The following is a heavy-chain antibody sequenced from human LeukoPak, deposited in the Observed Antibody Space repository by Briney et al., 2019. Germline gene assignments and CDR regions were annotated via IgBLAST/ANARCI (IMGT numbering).Heavy chain of an antibody. D-gene: IGHD3-16*02. CDR1: GFTFSSYA. CDR2: ISGSGGST. Sequence: PGGSLRLSCAASGFTFSSYAMSWVRQAPGKGLEWVSAISGSGGSTYYADSVKGRFTISRDNSKNTLYLQMNSLRAEDTAVYYCAKSPRPFNDYVWGSYRPIDYWGQGTLVTVSS. J-gene: IGHJ4*02. V-gene: IGHV3-23*01. CDR3: AKSPRPFNDYVWGSYRPIDY.